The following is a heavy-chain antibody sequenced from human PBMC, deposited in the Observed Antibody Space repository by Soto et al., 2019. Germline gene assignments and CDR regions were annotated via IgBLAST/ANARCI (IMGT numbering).Heavy chain of an antibody. CDR3: ASGAKRWVLGSFVP. D-gene: IGHD3-10*01. CDR1: GGTFSSYA. J-gene: IGHJ5*02. V-gene: IGHV1-69*01. Sequence: QVQLVQSGAEVKKPGASVKVSCKASGGTFSSYAISWVRQAPGQGLEWMGGIIPIFGTAKYAQKFQSRVTITADEFTSTAYMELSSLRSVDMAVYYCASGAKRWVLGSFVPWGQVTLVTVSS. CDR2: IIPIFGTA.